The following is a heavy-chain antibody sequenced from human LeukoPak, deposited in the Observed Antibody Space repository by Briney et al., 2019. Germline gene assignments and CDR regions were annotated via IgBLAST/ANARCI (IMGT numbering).Heavy chain of an antibody. D-gene: IGHD3-3*01. Sequence: GGSLRLSCAASGFTFSNAWMSWVRQAPGKGLEWVGRIKSKTDGGTTDYAAPVKGRFTISRDDSKNTLYLQMNSLKTEDTAVYYCTTGPPRTAAIDYDFWSGYYTGYYYGMDVWGQGTTVTVSS. CDR3: TTGPPRTAAIDYDFWSGYYTGYYYGMDV. CDR2: IKSKTDGGTT. J-gene: IGHJ6*02. V-gene: IGHV3-15*01. CDR1: GFTFSNAW.